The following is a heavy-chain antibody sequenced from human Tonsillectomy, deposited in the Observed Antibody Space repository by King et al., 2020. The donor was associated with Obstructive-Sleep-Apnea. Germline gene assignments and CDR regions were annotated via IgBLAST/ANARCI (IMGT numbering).Heavy chain of an antibody. V-gene: IGHV3-23*04. J-gene: IGHJ4*02. CDR2: ITGGGGST. Sequence: VQLVESGGGLVQPGGSLRLSCAASGFTFSTYAMSWVRQAPEKGLEWVSTITGGGGSTYYADSVKGRFTISRDNSKNTLYLQMNSLRAEDTAVYYCANFGRALDDYWGQGTLVTVSS. CDR1: GFTFSTYA. CDR3: ANFGRALDDY. D-gene: IGHD3-10*01.